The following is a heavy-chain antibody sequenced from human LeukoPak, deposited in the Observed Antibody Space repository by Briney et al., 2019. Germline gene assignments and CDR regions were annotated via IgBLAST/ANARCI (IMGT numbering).Heavy chain of an antibody. CDR2: LSGSADRT. Sequence: GGSLRLSCAASGFTFSNYAMSWVRQAPGKGLEWVSALSGSADRTYYADSVKGRFTISRDNSKNTLFLHINSLRADDTALYYCAKDRLGAMLYFDSWGQGTLVTVSS. D-gene: IGHD3-16*01. CDR3: AKDRLGAMLYFDS. J-gene: IGHJ4*02. V-gene: IGHV3-23*01. CDR1: GFTFSNYA.